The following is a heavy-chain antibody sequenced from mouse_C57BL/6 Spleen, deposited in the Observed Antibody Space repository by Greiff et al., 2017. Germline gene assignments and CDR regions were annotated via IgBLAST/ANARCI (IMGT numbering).Heavy chain of an antibody. Sequence: QVQLQQPGAELVKPGASVKLSCKASGYTFTSYWMHWVKQRPGQGLEWIGMIHPNSGSTNYNEKFKSKATLTVDKSSSTAYMQLSSLTSEGAAVSYGAGGGGSQAFAYWGQGTLVTVSA. V-gene: IGHV1-64*01. CDR3: AGGGGSQAFAY. D-gene: IGHD3-2*02. CDR1: GYTFTSYW. J-gene: IGHJ3*01. CDR2: IHPNSGST.